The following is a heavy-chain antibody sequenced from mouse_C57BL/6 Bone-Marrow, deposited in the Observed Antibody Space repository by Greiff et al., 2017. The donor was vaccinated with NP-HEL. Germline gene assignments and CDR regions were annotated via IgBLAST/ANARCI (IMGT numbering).Heavy chain of an antibody. CDR2: IDPSDSYT. V-gene: IGHV1-69*01. D-gene: IGHD1-1*01. Sequence: QVQLQQPGAELVMPGASVKLSCKASGYTFTSYWMHWVKQRPGQGLEWIGEIDPSDSYTNYNQKFKGKSTLTVDKSSSTAYMPLSSLTSEDSAVYYCARETPFITTVVVLQRYFDVWGTGTTVTVSS. CDR1: GYTFTSYW. CDR3: ARETPFITTVVVLQRYFDV. J-gene: IGHJ1*03.